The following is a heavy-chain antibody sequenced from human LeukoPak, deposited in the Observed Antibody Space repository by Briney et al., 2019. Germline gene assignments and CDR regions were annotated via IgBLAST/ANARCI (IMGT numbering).Heavy chain of an antibody. D-gene: IGHD3-3*01. J-gene: IGHJ4*02. CDR2: ISGSGGST. V-gene: IGHV3-23*01. CDR3: AKGDVRFLEWLLCNY. CDR1: GFTFSSYA. Sequence: GGSLRLSCAASGFTFSSYAMSWVRQAPGKGLEWVSAISGSGGSTYYADSVKGGFTISRDNSKNTLYLQMNSLRAEDTAVYYCAKGDVRFLEWLLCNYWGQGTLVTVSS.